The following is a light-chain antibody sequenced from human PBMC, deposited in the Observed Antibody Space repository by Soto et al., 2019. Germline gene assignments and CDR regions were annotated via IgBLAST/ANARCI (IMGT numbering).Light chain of an antibody. Sequence: EIVMTQSPGTLSVSPGERATLSCRASENLNTNLAWYQQRPGQAPRLLIYGASTRATGVPGRFTGSGSGTDFTLTISSLQFEDFAVYFCQQYKNWPPWTFGQGTKV. J-gene: IGKJ1*01. CDR2: GAS. V-gene: IGKV3-15*01. CDR1: ENLNTN. CDR3: QQYKNWPPWT.